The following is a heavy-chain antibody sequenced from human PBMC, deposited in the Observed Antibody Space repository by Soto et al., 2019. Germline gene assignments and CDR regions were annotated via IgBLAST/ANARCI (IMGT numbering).Heavy chain of an antibody. J-gene: IGHJ6*02. CDR2: IWYDGSNK. D-gene: IGHD2-15*01. CDR3: ARGDCTGAYCYSWPFNYGVDV. CDR1: GFTFNTYG. Sequence: QVQLVESGGGVVQPGGSLRLSCTTSGFTFNTYGMYWVRQAPGKGLEWVAIIWYDGSNKYYGDSVKGRFTISRDNSKNTLYLQMNILRAEDRALYYCARGDCTGAYCYSWPFNYGVDVWGQGTTVTVSS. V-gene: IGHV3-33*08.